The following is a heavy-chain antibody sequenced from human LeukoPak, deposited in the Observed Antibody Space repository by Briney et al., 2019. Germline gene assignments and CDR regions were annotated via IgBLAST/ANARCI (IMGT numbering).Heavy chain of an antibody. CDR3: ARAFRSGGSCYPDY. V-gene: IGHV4-31*03. J-gene: IGHJ4*02. CDR2: IYYSGST. Sequence: SETLSLTCTVSGGSIGSGGYYWSWIRQHPGKGLEWIGYIYYSGSTYYNPSLKSRVTISVDTSKNQFSLKLSSVTAADTAVYYCARAFRSGGSCYPDYWGQGTLVTVSS. CDR1: GGSIGSGGYY. D-gene: IGHD2-15*01.